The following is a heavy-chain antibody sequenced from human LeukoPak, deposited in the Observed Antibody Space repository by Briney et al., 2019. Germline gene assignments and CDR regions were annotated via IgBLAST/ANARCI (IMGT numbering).Heavy chain of an antibody. CDR1: GFTVSSND. CDR3: ARVVDHDYGDYYLDY. J-gene: IGHJ4*02. V-gene: IGHV3-53*01. D-gene: IGHD4-17*01. Sequence: PGGSLSLSCAASGFTVSSNDMSWVRQAPGKGLECISVIYSGGSTDYADSVKGRLTISRDNSKNTLYLQMNSLRAEDTAVYYCARVVDHDYGDYYLDYWGQGTLVTVSS. CDR2: IYSGGST.